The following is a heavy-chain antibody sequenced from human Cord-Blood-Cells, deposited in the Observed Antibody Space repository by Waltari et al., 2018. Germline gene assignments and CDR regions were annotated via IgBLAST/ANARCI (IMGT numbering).Heavy chain of an antibody. CDR3: ARRGYGDYGYFQH. J-gene: IGHJ1*01. V-gene: IGHV4-39*01. D-gene: IGHD4-17*01. Sequence: QLQLQESGPGLVKPSETLSLTCTVSGGSISSSSYYWGWIRQPPGKGLEWIGSIYYSGSTYYNPSLKSRVTISVDTSKNQFSLKLSSVTAADTAVYYCARRGYGDYGYFQHWGQGTLDTVSS. CDR1: GGSISSSSYY. CDR2: IYYSGST.